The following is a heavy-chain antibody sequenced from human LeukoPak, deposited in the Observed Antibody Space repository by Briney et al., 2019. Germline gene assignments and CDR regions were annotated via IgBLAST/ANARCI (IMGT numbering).Heavy chain of an antibody. CDR3: AKAPVTTCSGAYCYPFDY. CDR1: GFTVSGNY. CDR2: ISVSGNT. V-gene: IGHV3-53*01. Sequence: GGSLRLSCADSGFTVSGNYMSWVRQAPGKGLEWVSAISVSGNTYHADSVKGRFTISRDSSKNTLYLQMNSLRAGDAAVYYCAKAPVTTCSGAYCYPFDYWSQGTLVTVSS. D-gene: IGHD2-15*01. J-gene: IGHJ4*02.